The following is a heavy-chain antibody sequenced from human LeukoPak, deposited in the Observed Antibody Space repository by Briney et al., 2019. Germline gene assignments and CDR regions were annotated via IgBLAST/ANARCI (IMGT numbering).Heavy chain of an antibody. Sequence: GGSLRLSCAASGFTLSSYSMNWVRQAPGKGLEWVSYISSSSSTIYYADSVKGRFTISRDNAKNSLYLQMNSLRAEDTAVYYCAGLPYYDILTGYYDGIDYWGQGTLVTVSS. CDR3: AGLPYYDILTGYYDGIDY. D-gene: IGHD3-9*01. CDR2: ISSSSSTI. V-gene: IGHV3-48*01. J-gene: IGHJ4*02. CDR1: GFTLSSYS.